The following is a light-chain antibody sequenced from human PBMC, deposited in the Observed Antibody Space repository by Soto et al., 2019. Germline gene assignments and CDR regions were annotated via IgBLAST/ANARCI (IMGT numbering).Light chain of an antibody. Sequence: EIVMTQSPGTLSVSPGERATLSCRASQSVGTNLAWHQQKPGQAPRLLIYGASTRATGITPRFSGSGSETEFTLTINSVLSEDCAIYYCQQYHNWPPLPCGRGTRLGI. CDR3: QQYHNWPPLP. CDR1: QSVGTN. CDR2: GAS. J-gene: IGKJ5*01. V-gene: IGKV3-15*01.